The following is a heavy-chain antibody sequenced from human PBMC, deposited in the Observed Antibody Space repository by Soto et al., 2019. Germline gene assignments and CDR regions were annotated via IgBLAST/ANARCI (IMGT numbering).Heavy chain of an antibody. CDR2: LSYDGSET. Sequence: GGSLRLSCVGSGFIFSNNGMHWVRQTPGKGLEWVAFLSYDGSETFYADSVKGRFTVSRDNSKNTLFLHMRNLRRDDAAVYYCSIVRVADSALDHWGQGTLVTVSS. D-gene: IGHD3-10*02. CDR1: GFIFSNNG. V-gene: IGHV3-30*03. J-gene: IGHJ4*02. CDR3: SIVRVADSALDH.